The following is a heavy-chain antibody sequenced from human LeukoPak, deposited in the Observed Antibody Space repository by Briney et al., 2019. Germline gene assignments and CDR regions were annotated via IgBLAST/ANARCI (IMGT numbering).Heavy chain of an antibody. Sequence: ASVKVSCKASGYTFTDYYIHWVRQAPGQGLEWMGIINSSGGFTSYVQKFQGRVTMTRDTSTSTVYMELSSLRSEDTAVYYCARGSGSSNYLADYWGQGTLVTVSS. V-gene: IGHV1-46*01. J-gene: IGHJ4*02. CDR1: GYTFTDYY. D-gene: IGHD6-13*01. CDR3: ARGSGSSNYLADY. CDR2: INSSGGFT.